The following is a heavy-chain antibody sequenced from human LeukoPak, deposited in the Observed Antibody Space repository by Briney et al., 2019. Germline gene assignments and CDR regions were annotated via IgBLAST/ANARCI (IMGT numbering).Heavy chain of an antibody. D-gene: IGHD4-23*01. V-gene: IGHV4-31*03. CDR2: IYYSGST. CDR1: GGSISGGGYY. J-gene: IGHJ6*02. CDR3: ARAPTDDYGGNYYYYYGMDV. Sequence: SETLSLTCTVSGGSISGGGYYWSWIRQHPGKGLEWIGYIYYSGSTYYNPSLKSRVTISVDTSKNQFSLKLSSVTAADTAVYYCARAPTDDYGGNYYYYYGMDVWGQGTTVTVSS.